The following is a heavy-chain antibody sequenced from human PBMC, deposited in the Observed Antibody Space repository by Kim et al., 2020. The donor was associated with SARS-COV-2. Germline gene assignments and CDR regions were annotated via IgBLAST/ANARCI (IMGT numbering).Heavy chain of an antibody. CDR3: ARDMYYFDY. Sequence: GSTNYNPSLKSRVTISVDTSKNQFSLKLSSVTAADTAVYYCARDMYYFDYWGQGTLVTVSS. J-gene: IGHJ4*02. D-gene: IGHD3-10*02. V-gene: IGHV4-59*01. CDR2: GST.